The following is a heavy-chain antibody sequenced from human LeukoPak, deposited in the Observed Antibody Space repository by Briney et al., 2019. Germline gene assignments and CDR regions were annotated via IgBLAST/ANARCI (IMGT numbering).Heavy chain of an antibody. D-gene: IGHD3-16*01. CDR3: ARGVGLTQGGAFDF. Sequence: ASVKVSCKASGYTFTSYDINWVRQATGQGLEWMGWISAYNGNTNYAQKLQGRVTMTTDTSTSTAYMELRSLRSDDTAVYYCARGVGLTQGGAFDFWGQGTLVTVSS. J-gene: IGHJ4*02. V-gene: IGHV1-18*01. CDR2: ISAYNGNT. CDR1: GYTFTSYD.